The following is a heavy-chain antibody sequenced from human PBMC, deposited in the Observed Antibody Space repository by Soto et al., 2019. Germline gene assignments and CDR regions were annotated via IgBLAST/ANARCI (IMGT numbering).Heavy chain of an antibody. CDR1: GGSVSSGSYY. J-gene: IGHJ4*02. CDR3: ARGGGVTATFDY. D-gene: IGHD5-18*01. Sequence: PSETLSLTCSVSGGSVSSGSYYWSWIRQPPGKGLEWIGYIYNTGSTNYNPSLKSRVTMSVDTSKNQFSLKLTSVTAADTAVYYCARGGGVTATFDYWGGEHWSPSPQ. CDR2: IYNTGST. V-gene: IGHV4-61*01.